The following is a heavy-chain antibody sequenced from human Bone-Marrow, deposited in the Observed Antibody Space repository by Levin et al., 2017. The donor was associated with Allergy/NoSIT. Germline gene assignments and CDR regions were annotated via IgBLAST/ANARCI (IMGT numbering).Heavy chain of an antibody. CDR3: ARGRPSGEVATIWSKEGFGFLPDY. V-gene: IGHV1-8*01. CDR1: GYTFTSYD. Sequence: ASVKVSCKASGYTFTSYDINWVRQATGQGLEWMGWMNPNSGNTGYAQKFQGRVTMTRNTSISTAYMELSSLRSEDTAVYYCARGRPSGEVATIWSKEGFGFLPDYWGQGTLVTVSS. J-gene: IGHJ4*02. D-gene: IGHD5-12*01. CDR2: MNPNSGNT.